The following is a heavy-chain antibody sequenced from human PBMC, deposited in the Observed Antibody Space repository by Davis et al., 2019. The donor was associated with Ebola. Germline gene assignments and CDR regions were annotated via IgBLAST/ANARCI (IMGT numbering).Heavy chain of an antibody. V-gene: IGHV5-51*01. J-gene: IGHJ4*02. CDR2: IYPGDSDT. CDR3: ARQESLYGSSDN. Sequence: GESLKISCKGSGYSFTSYWISWVRQTPAKGLEWMGIIYPGDSDTRYSPSFEGQVTISVDRSISTAYLQWSSLKASDIAMYYCARQESLYGSSDNWGQGTLVTVSS. CDR1: GYSFTSYW. D-gene: IGHD2/OR15-2a*01.